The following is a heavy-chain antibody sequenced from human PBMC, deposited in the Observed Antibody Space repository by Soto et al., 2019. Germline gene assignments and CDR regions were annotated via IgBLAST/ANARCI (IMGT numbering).Heavy chain of an antibody. CDR3: ARGVNAGVDY. CDR1: GYTFSNLD. Sequence: QVQLVQSGAEVKNPGASVRVSCKTSGYTFSNLDINWVRQATGQGLEWMGWVSPKRGNAGYAQKFQGRVFMTTDTSISTAYMELSSLTSEDTAVYYCARGVNAGVDYWGQGTLVTVSS. V-gene: IGHV1-8*01. D-gene: IGHD3-10*01. J-gene: IGHJ4*02. CDR2: VSPKRGNA.